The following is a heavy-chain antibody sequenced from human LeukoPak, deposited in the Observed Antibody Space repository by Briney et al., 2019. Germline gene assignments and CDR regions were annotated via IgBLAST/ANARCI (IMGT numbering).Heavy chain of an antibody. Sequence: GGSLRLSCAASGFTFRNYAMSWVRQAPGKGLEWVSALSGSGGATYYADSVKGRFTISRDNSKTALYLQMNSLTAEDTAVYYCAKEQHYYMDVWGKGTTVTVSS. D-gene: IGHD5-18*01. V-gene: IGHV3-23*01. CDR3: AKEQHYYMDV. CDR1: GFTFRNYA. J-gene: IGHJ6*03. CDR2: LSGSGGAT.